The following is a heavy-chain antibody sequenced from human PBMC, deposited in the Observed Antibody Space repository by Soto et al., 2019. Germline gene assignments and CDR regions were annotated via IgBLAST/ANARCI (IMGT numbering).Heavy chain of an antibody. CDR3: ARSYGSSSGELDY. Sequence: SVKFSCKASGGTFSSYAISWVRQAPGQGLEWMGGIIPIFGTANYAQKFQGRVTITADESTSTAYMELSSLRSEDTAVYYCARSYGSSSGELDYWGQGTLVTVSS. CDR1: GGTFSSYA. D-gene: IGHD6-6*01. J-gene: IGHJ4*02. CDR2: IIPIFGTA. V-gene: IGHV1-69*13.